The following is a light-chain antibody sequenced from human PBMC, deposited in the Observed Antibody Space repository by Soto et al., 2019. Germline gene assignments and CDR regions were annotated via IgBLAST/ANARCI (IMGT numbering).Light chain of an antibody. Sequence: QSALTQPPSVSGAPGQRVTISCTGSSSNIGAGYVVSWYQQHPGKAPKLMIYEVSKRPSGVSNRFSGSKSGNTASLTISGLQAEDEADYYCCSYAGSSTLVFGGGTKVTVL. CDR1: SSNIGAGYV. J-gene: IGLJ2*01. CDR3: CSYAGSSTLV. CDR2: EVS. V-gene: IGLV2-23*02.